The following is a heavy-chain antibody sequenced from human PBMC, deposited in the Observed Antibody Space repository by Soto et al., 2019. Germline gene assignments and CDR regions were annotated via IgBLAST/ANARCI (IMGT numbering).Heavy chain of an antibody. V-gene: IGHV3-66*01. Sequence: EVQLVESGGGLVQPGGSLRLSCAASGVTVSNNYMSWVRQAPGKGLEWVSVIYSGGNTKYADSVKGRFSTSRDSSQNTLYLHMSSLRAEDTAVYYFARNMPVTTLGYWGQGTLVTVSS. J-gene: IGHJ4*02. CDR3: ARNMPVTTLGY. CDR1: GVTVSNNY. D-gene: IGHD4-17*01. CDR2: IYSGGNT.